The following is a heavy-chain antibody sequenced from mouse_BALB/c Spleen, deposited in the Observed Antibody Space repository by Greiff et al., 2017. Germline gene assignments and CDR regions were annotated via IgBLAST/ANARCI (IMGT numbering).Heavy chain of an antibody. CDR2: ISDGGSYT. J-gene: IGHJ2*01. CDR3: ARGHYYGSSYLPYYFDY. Sequence: EVQRVESGGGLVKPGGSLKLSCAASGFTFSDYYMYWVRQIPEKRLEWIATISDGGSYTYYPDSVKGRFTISRDNAKNNLYLQMSSLKSEDTAMYYCARGHYYGSSYLPYYFDYWGQGTTLTVSS. D-gene: IGHD1-1*01. V-gene: IGHV5-4*02. CDR1: GFTFSDYY.